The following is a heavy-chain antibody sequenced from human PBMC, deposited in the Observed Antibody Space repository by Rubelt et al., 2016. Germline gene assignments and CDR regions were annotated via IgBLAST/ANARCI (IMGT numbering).Heavy chain of an antibody. CDR1: GFTFSDYA. CDR3: ARYKCSGGSCYATFDC. J-gene: IGHJ4*02. CDR2: ISGSGGST. V-gene: IGHV3-23*04. D-gene: IGHD2-15*01. Sequence: EVQLVESGGGLVQPGGSVRLSCAASGFTFSDYAMSWVRQAPGKGLEWVSAISGSGGSTYYADSVKGRFTISRDNSKNTLYLQMNGLRAEDTAVYYCARYKCSGGSCYATFDCWGQGTLVTVSS.